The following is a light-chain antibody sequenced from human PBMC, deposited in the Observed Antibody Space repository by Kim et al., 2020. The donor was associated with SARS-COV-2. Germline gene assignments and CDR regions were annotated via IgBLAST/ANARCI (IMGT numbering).Light chain of an antibody. V-gene: IGLV3-19*01. CDR3: NSRDSSGNHRV. CDR2: GKN. J-gene: IGLJ2*01. CDR1: SLRSYY. Sequence: ALGKTVRITCQGDSLRSYYASGYQQKPGQAPVLVIYGKNNRPSGIPDLFSGSSSGNTASLTSTGAHAEDEADYYCNSRDSSGNHRVFGGGTQLTVL.